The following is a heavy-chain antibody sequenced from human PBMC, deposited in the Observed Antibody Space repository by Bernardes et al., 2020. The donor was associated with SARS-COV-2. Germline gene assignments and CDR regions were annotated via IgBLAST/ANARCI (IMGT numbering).Heavy chain of an antibody. CDR3: AKDNRDGYNYGGFL. J-gene: IGHJ2*01. Sequence: GGSLRLSCGASGFTFSSYGMHWVRQAPGKGLEWMAFISNDGSDKYYADSVKGRFSISRDNSKSTLSAQMNSLTADDTAVYYCAKDNRDGYNYGGFLWGRGTLVTVSS. CDR2: ISNDGSDK. D-gene: IGHD1-1*01. V-gene: IGHV3-30*18. CDR1: GFTFSSYG.